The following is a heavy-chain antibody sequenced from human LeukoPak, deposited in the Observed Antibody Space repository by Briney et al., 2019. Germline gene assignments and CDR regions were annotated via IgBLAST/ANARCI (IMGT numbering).Heavy chain of an antibody. CDR3: ASTKGVGYSSSWYYFDY. V-gene: IGHV4-34*01. D-gene: IGHD6-13*01. CDR2: INHSGST. Sequence: SETLSLTCAVYGGSFSGYYWSWIRQPPGKGLEWIGEINHSGSTNYNPSLKSRVTISVDTSKNQFSLKLSSVTAADTAVYYCASTKGVGYSSSWYYFDYWGQGTLVTVSS. J-gene: IGHJ4*02. CDR1: GGSFSGYY.